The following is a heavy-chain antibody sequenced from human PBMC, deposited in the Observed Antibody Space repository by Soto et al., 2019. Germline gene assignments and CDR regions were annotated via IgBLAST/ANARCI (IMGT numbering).Heavy chain of an antibody. J-gene: IGHJ5*02. V-gene: IGHV4-4*02. CDR3: ARALLHYYDSSGYYYVDPPHRGFWFDP. CDR2: IYHSGST. CDR1: GGSISSCDYY. Sequence: SETLSLTCTVSGGSISSCDYYWSWVRHPPGKGLDWIGEIYHSGSTNYNPSLKSRVTISVDKSKNQFSLKLSSVTAADTAVYYCARALLHYYDSSGYYYVDPPHRGFWFDPWGQGTLVTVSS. D-gene: IGHD3-22*01.